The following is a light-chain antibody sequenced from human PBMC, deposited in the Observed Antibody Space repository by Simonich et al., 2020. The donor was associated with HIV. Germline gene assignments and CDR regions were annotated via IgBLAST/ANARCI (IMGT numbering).Light chain of an antibody. Sequence: DIQMTQSPSTLSASVGERVTITCRASQSISTWLAWYQQKPGTAPKLLIYKASSLESGFPSRFSGSGSGTEFTLTISSLQPDDFATYYCQQYNSYSTFGQGTKLEIK. CDR3: QQYNSYST. J-gene: IGKJ2*01. CDR1: QSISTW. V-gene: IGKV1-5*03. CDR2: KAS.